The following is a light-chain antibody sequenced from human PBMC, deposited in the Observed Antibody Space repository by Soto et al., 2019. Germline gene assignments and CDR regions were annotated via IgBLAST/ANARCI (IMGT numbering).Light chain of an antibody. J-gene: IGKJ2*01. V-gene: IGKV3-20*01. CDR1: QSVSSTY. CDR2: GAS. CDR3: QQYGSSLYT. Sequence: EIVLTQSPGTLSLSPGERATLSCRASQSVSSTYLAWYQQNPGQAPRLLIYGASSRATGIPDRFSGSGSGTDLTLTISRLEPEDFALYFCQQYGSSLYTFGQGTKLEIK.